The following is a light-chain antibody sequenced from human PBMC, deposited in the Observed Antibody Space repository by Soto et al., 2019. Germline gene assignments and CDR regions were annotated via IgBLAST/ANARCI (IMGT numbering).Light chain of an antibody. J-gene: IGKJ5*01. CDR3: QQYGSSPIT. Sequence: IVLTQSPATLSLSPVERATLSCAASQSVGTYIAWYKQKNGQAPRFLIYRTSDRANGIPGRFSGSVSGTDFNLTISRLEPEDFAIYYCQQYGSSPITFGQGTRLEIK. CDR1: QSVGTY. CDR2: RTS. V-gene: IGKV3-20*01.